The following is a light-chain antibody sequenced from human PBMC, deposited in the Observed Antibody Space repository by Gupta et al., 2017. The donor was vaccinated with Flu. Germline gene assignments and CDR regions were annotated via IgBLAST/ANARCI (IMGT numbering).Light chain of an antibody. J-gene: IGLJ2*01. Sequence: SYELPQPPSVSVSPGPTASITGTGDKLGDKYACWSQQEPDQYRVVVIDNESKRTSEIPAGFSGSTSENTATLTIRGNEAMDEDDYYVQAWDSSDVFGGGTKLTVL. V-gene: IGLV3-1*01. CDR3: QAWDSSDV. CDR2: NES. CDR1: KLGDKY.